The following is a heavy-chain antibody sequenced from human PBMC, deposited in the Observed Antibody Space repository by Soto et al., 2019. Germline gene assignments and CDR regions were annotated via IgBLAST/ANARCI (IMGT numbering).Heavy chain of an antibody. Sequence: GESLKISCKGSGYTFTSYWIAWVRQMPGKGLEWMGIIYPGDSDTRYSPSFQGQVTISADKSISTAYLQWSSLKASDTAMYFCARDGLSSSTSFDYWGQGTLVTVSS. V-gene: IGHV5-51*01. CDR1: GYTFTSYW. D-gene: IGHD6-6*01. J-gene: IGHJ4*02. CDR2: IYPGDSDT. CDR3: ARDGLSSSTSFDY.